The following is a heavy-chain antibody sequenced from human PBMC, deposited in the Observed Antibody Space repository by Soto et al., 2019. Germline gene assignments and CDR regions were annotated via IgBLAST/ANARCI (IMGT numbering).Heavy chain of an antibody. Sequence: SLTCTVSGYSITRGYYWTWIRKPPGKGLEWIGSMYHTGSTYLNPSLKSRVTISVDTSQNQFSLRLSSVTAADTAVYYCARDLSPDVWGQGTTVTVSS. V-gene: IGHV4-38-2*02. CDR3: ARDLSPDV. J-gene: IGHJ6*02. CDR2: MYHTGST. CDR1: GYSITRGYY.